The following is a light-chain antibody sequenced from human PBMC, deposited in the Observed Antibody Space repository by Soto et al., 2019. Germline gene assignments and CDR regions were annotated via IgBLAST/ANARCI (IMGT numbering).Light chain of an antibody. CDR3: QQAYSTPGGT. V-gene: IGKV1-39*01. CDR1: QSISNY. CDR2: ATS. J-gene: IGKJ4*01. Sequence: DLPMTQSPSSLSASVGDRVTITCRASQSISNYLHWYQQKPGKAPKLLIYATSSLQSGVPSRFSGSDSGTYFSLTISSLQPEDFATYYCQQAYSTPGGTFGGGTKVVSK.